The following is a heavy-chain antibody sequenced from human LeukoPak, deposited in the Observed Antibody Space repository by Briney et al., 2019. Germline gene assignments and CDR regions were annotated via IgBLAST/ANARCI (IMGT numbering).Heavy chain of an antibody. V-gene: IGHV3-9*01. CDR2: ISWNSGSI. CDR1: GFTFDDYA. CDR3: AKDGSRLYYYGMDV. J-gene: IGHJ6*02. Sequence: GGSLRLSCAASGFTFDDYAMHWVRQAPGKGLEWVSGISWNSGSIGYADSVKGRFTISRYNAKNSLYLQMNSLRAEDTALYYCAKDGSRLYYYGMDVWGQGTTVTVSS.